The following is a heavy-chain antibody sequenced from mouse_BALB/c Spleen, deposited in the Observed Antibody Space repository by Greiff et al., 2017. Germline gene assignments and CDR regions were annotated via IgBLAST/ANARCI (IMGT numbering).Heavy chain of an antibody. D-gene: IGHD2-1*01. J-gene: IGHJ4*01. CDR1: GFTFSNYW. V-gene: IGHV6-6*02. Sequence: EVHLVESGGGLVQPGGSMKLSCVASGFTFSNYWMNWVRQSPEKGLEWVAEIRLKSNNYATHYAESVKGRFTISRDDSKSSVYLQMNNLRAEDTGIYYCTRGYGNRDYAMDYWGQGTSVTVSS. CDR3: TRGYGNRDYAMDY. CDR2: IRLKSNNYAT.